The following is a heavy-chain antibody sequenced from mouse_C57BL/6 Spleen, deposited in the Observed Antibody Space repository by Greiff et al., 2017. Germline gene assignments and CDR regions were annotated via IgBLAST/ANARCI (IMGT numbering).Heavy chain of an antibody. CDR3: AREDYYGSSHWYFDV. J-gene: IGHJ1*03. V-gene: IGHV1-72*01. CDR2: IDPNSGGT. CDR1: GYTFTSYW. Sequence: QVQLQQSGAELVKPGASVKLSCKASGYTFTSYWMNWVKQRPGRGLEWIGRIDPNSGGTKYTEKFKSKATLTVDKPSSTAYMQLSSLTSEDSAVYYCAREDYYGSSHWYFDVWGTGTTVTVSS. D-gene: IGHD1-1*01.